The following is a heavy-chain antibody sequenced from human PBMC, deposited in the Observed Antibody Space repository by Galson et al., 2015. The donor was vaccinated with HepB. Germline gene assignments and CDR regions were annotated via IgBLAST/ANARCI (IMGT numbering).Heavy chain of an antibody. Sequence: SPRLSCAVSGFTFSTYAMTWVRQAPGKGLEWVSSISAGSTNTYYADSVKGRFTISRDNSKNTLYLQMSNLRAEDTAIYYCAKLLIAGGEFDYWGQGTLVTVSS. CDR1: GFTFSTYA. J-gene: IGHJ4*02. V-gene: IGHV3-23*01. CDR2: ISAGSTNT. CDR3: AKLLIAGGEFDY. D-gene: IGHD3-9*01.